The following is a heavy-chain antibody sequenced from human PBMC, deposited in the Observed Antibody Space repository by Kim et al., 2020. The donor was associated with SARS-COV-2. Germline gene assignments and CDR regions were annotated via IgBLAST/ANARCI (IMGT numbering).Heavy chain of an antibody. CDR1: GYTFTSYG. D-gene: IGHD3-3*01. CDR2: ISAYNGNT. CDR3: ARVGYDFWSGYLDYYYYYMDV. Sequence: ASVKVSCKASGYTFTSYGISWVRQAPGQGLEWMGWISAYNGNTNYAQKLQGRVTMTTDTSTSTAYMELRSLRSDDTAVYYCARVGYDFWSGYLDYYYYYMDVWGKGTTVTVSS. J-gene: IGHJ6*03. V-gene: IGHV1-18*01.